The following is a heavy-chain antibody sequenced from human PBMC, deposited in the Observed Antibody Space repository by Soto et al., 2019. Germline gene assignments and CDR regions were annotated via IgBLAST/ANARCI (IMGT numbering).Heavy chain of an antibody. Sequence: EASVNVSCKASGYTFTGYYMHWVRQAPGQGLEWMGWINPNSGGTNYAQKFQGWVTMTRDTSISTAYMELSRLRSDDTAVYYCARSIVESSSWYVAETNWFDPWGQGTLVTVSS. CDR2: INPNSGGT. J-gene: IGHJ5*02. D-gene: IGHD6-13*01. V-gene: IGHV1-2*04. CDR1: GYTFTGYY. CDR3: ARSIVESSSWYVAETNWFDP.